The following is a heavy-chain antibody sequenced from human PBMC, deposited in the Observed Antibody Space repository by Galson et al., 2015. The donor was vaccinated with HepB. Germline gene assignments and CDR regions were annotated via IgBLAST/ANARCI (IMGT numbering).Heavy chain of an antibody. D-gene: IGHD3-22*01. CDR2: VDWDDDK. CDR3: ARHFYYYDSRYFDY. J-gene: IGHJ4*02. Sequence: ALVKPTQTLTLTCTFSGFSLNTSGMCVSWIRQPPGKALEWLALVDWDDDKYYSTSLKTRFTISKDTSKNQVVLTMTNMDPVDTATYHCARHFYYYDSRYFDYWGQGILVTVSS. V-gene: IGHV2-70*01. CDR1: GFSLNTSGMC.